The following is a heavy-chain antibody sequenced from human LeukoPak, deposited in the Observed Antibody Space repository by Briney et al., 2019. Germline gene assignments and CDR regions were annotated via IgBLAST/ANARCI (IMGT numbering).Heavy chain of an antibody. CDR3: AKGGGGRLIYYYYMDV. V-gene: IGHV3-9*03. D-gene: IGHD3-16*01. CDR2: ITWNSDTI. J-gene: IGHJ6*03. CDR1: GFTFDDYA. Sequence: PGGSLRLSCAASGFTFDDYAMHWVRQAPGKGLEWVSGITWNSDTIDYADSVKGRFTISRDNAKNSLYLRMNSLRAEDMALYYCAKGGGGRLIYYYYMDVWGKGTTVTVSS.